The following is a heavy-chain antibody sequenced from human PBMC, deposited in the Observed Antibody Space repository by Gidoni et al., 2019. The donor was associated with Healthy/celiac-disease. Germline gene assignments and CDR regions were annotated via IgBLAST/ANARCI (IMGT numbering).Heavy chain of an antibody. V-gene: IGHV6-1*01. CDR3: ARDIVVVAATTGLTDIYYYYGMDV. CDR2: TYYRSKWYN. J-gene: IGHJ6*02. D-gene: IGHD2-15*01. CDR1: GDSVSSNSAA. Sequence: QVQLQQSGPGLVKPSQTLSLTCAISGDSVSSNSAAWNWIRQSPSRGLEWLGRTYYRSKWYNDYAVSVKSRITINPDTSKNQFSLQLNSVTPEDTAVYYCARDIVVVAATTGLTDIYYYYGMDVWGQGTTVTVSS.